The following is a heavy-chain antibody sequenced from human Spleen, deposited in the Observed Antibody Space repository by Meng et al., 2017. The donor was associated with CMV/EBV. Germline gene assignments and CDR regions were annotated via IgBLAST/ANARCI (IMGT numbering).Heavy chain of an antibody. Sequence: ASVKVSCKASGYTFTSYDINWVRQATGQGLEWMGWINPNSGGTNYAQKFQGRVTMTRDTSISTAYMELSRLRSDDTAVYYCARDTPSLSWYDDAFDIWGQGTMVTVSS. CDR2: INPNSGGT. D-gene: IGHD6-13*01. J-gene: IGHJ3*02. V-gene: IGHV1-2*02. CDR1: GYTFTSYD. CDR3: ARDTPSLSWYDDAFDI.